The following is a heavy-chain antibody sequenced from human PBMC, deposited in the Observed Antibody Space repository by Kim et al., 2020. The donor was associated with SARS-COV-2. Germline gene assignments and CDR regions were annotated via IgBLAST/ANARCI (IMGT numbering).Heavy chain of an antibody. D-gene: IGHD1-26*01. Sequence: GGSLRLSCAASGFTFSSYGMHWVRQAPGKGLEWVTIIWYDGSNKYYADSVKGRFTISRDNSKNTLYLKMNSLRAEDTAVYYCSKGFRVGGATSSFAYWGQGTLVTVSS. J-gene: IGHJ4*02. V-gene: IGHV3-33*06. CDR3: SKGFRVGGATSSFAY. CDR2: IWYDGSNK. CDR1: GFTFSSYG.